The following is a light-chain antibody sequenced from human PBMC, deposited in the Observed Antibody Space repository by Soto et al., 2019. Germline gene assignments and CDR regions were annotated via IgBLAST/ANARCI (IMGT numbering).Light chain of an antibody. V-gene: IGKV3-20*01. J-gene: IGKJ1*01. CDR3: HHYGTSWT. CDR1: QSVRSSF. CDR2: GAS. Sequence: EIVLTQSPGTVSLSPGERATLSCRASQSVRSSFLAWYQQKPGQAPRLLISGASSRATGIPDRFSGSGSGTDFTLTISRLEPEDFAVYYGHHYGTSWTFGQGTKLEI.